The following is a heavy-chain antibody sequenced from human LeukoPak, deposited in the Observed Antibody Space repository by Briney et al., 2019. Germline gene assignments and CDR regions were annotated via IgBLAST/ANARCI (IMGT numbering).Heavy chain of an antibody. D-gene: IGHD2-21*01. Sequence: PGGSLRLSCAASGFTFSSYAMSWVRQAPGKRPEWVSVIFSGGATDYTDSVKGRFTISRDNSKNTLYLQMNGLRAEDTAVYYCARSPVMLRTWGCFDYWGQGTLVTVSS. CDR3: ARSPVMLRTWGCFDY. V-gene: IGHV3-66*01. CDR1: GFTFSSYA. J-gene: IGHJ4*02. CDR2: IFSGGAT.